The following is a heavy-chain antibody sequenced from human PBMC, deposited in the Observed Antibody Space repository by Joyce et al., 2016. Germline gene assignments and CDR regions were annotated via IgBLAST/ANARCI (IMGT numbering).Heavy chain of an antibody. V-gene: IGHV4-34*01. CDR3: ASGRTPGGSSFSYPKATYFYYGMDV. Sequence: IRQPPGKGLEWIGEINHSGSTNYKPSLKSRVTISIDTSKNEFSLKMRSMTAGDTAVYYCASGRTPGGSSFSYPKATYFYYGMDVWGQGTTVTVSS. D-gene: IGHD1-26*01. J-gene: IGHJ6*02. CDR2: INHSGST.